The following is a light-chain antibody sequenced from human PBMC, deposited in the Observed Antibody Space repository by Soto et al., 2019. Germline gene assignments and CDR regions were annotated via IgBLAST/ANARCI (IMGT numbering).Light chain of an antibody. CDR3: QQRSNWPPLIS. CDR2: DAS. V-gene: IGKV3-11*01. J-gene: IGKJ5*01. Sequence: EIVLTQSPDALSLSPGEIATLSFSASQSVTTYLAWYQQKPGQAPRLLIYDASNRATGIPARFSGSGSGTDFTLTISSLEPEDFAVYYCQQRSNWPPLISFGQGTRLEIK. CDR1: QSVTTY.